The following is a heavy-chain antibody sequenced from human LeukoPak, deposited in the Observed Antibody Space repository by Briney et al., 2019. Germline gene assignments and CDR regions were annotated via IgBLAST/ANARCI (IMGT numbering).Heavy chain of an antibody. CDR2: INPNSGGT. D-gene: IGHD6-19*01. V-gene: IGHV1-2*04. Sequence: ASVKVSCKASGYTFTGYYIHWVRQAPGQGLEWMGWINPNSGGTNYAQQFQGWVTMTRDTSISTAYMELSRLRSDDTAVYYCAKRIAVAENAFDVWGQGTMVTVSS. CDR3: AKRIAVAENAFDV. J-gene: IGHJ3*01. CDR1: GYTFTGYY.